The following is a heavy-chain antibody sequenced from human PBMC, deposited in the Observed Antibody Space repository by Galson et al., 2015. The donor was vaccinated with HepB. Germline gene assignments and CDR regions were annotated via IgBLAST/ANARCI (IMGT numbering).Heavy chain of an antibody. CDR2: IKSKASGGTT. D-gene: IGHD2-15*01. CDR1: GFTFSSPW. Sequence: SLRLCCAASGFTFSSPWMSWVRQVPGKGLEWVGRIKSKASGGTTEYATPVKGRFTISRDDSKNTLYLQMNSLKTEDTAVYYCTTAGSGGSYFDNWGQGTLVTVSS. V-gene: IGHV3-15*01. J-gene: IGHJ4*02. CDR3: TTAGSGGSYFDN.